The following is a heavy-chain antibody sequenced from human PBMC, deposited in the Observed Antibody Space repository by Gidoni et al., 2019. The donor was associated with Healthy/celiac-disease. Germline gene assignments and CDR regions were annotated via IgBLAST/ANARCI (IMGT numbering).Heavy chain of an antibody. CDR2: INHSEST. J-gene: IGHJ3*02. CDR1: GGSFSGYY. Sequence: QVHLQQWGAGLLKPSETLSLTCAVYGGSFSGYYWSWIRQPPGKGLEWIGEINHSESTKYNPSLKSRVTISADTSKNQFSLKVSSVTAADTAVYYCATYGDYDAFDIWGQGTMVSVSS. CDR3: ATYGDYDAFDI. D-gene: IGHD4-17*01. V-gene: IGHV4-34*01.